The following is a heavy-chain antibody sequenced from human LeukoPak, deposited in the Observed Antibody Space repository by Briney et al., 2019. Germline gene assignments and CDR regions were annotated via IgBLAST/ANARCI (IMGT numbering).Heavy chain of an antibody. V-gene: IGHV3-30*02. CDR1: GFTFSTYG. CDR2: IRYDGANK. J-gene: IGHJ4*02. CDR3: AKGALGHCSSTGCYFDY. D-gene: IGHD2-2*01. Sequence: GGSLSLACAVSGFTFSTYGMHWVRQAPGKGLEWVAFIRYDGANKYYADSVKGRFTISRDNSKNTLYLQMNSLRTEDTAVYYCAKGALGHCSSTGCYFDYWGQGTLVTVSS.